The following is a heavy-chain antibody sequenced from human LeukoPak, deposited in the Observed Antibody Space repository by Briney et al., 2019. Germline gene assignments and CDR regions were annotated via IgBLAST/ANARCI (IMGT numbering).Heavy chain of an antibody. Sequence: GASVKVSCKASGGTFSSYTISWVRQAPGQGLEWMGRIIPILGIANYAQKFQGRVTITADKSTSTAYKELSSLRSEDTAVYYCARGADYDFWSFFDPWCQGTLVTVSS. CDR3: ARGADYDFWSFFDP. CDR1: GGTFSSYT. CDR2: IIPILGIA. J-gene: IGHJ5*02. D-gene: IGHD3-3*01. V-gene: IGHV1-69*02.